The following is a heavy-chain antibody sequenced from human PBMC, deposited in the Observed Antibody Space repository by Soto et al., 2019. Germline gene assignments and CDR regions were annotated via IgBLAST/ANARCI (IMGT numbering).Heavy chain of an antibody. CDR3: ATPKPYSGSYWGGDAFDI. CDR2: IYSGGST. D-gene: IGHD1-26*01. Sequence: EVQLVESGGGLIQPGGSLRLSCAASGFTVSSNYMSWVRQAPGKGLEWVSVIYSGGSTYYADSVKGRFTISRDNSKNTLYLQMNSLRAEDTAVYYSATPKPYSGSYWGGDAFDIWGQGTMVTVSS. J-gene: IGHJ3*02. V-gene: IGHV3-53*01. CDR1: GFTVSSNY.